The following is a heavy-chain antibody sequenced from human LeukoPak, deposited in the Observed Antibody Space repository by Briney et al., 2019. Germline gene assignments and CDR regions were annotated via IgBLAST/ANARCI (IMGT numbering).Heavy chain of an antibody. CDR2: MNPNSGNT. J-gene: IGHJ6*02. CDR3: ARAPRYYYYGMDV. V-gene: IGHV1-8*01. Sequence: GASVKLCCKASGYTFTSYDINWVRQATGQRLEWMGWMNPNSGNTGYAQKFQGRVTMTRNTSISTAYMELSSLRSEDTAVYYSARAPRYYYYGMDVWGQGTTVTVSS. CDR1: GYTFTSYD.